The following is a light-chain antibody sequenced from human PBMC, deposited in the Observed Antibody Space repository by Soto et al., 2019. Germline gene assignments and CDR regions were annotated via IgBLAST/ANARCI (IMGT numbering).Light chain of an antibody. V-gene: IGKV1-5*01. CDR1: QTISSW. J-gene: IGKJ5*01. CDR3: QQSYSTPIT. CDR2: DAS. Sequence: DIQMTQSPSTLSGSVGDRVTITCRASQTISSWLAWYQQKPGKAPKFLIYDASSLESGVPSRFSGSGSGTDFTLTISSLQPEDFATYYCQQSYSTPITFGQGTRLEIK.